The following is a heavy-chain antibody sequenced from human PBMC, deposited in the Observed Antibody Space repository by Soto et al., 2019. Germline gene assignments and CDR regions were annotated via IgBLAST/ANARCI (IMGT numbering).Heavy chain of an antibody. CDR1: GGSVNSGSYY. J-gene: IGHJ6*02. CDR2: LDYSGST. D-gene: IGHD3-10*01. CDR3: ARESREFISSGGLDV. V-gene: IGHV4-61*01. Sequence: QVQLQESGPGLVKPSETLSLTCNVSGGSVNSGSYYWSWIRQPPGKRLEWIGSLDYSGSTNYNPSLKSRVTISGDTSKNQFALKLSSVTAADTAVYFWARESREFISSGGLDVWGQGTTVIVSS.